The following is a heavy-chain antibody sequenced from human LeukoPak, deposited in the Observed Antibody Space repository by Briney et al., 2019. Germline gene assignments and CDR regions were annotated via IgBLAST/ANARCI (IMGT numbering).Heavy chain of an antibody. CDR2: ISSGGNST. CDR3: AKGGAVQLWLLPDF. CDR1: GFTFNSYA. V-gene: IGHV3-23*01. Sequence: PGGSLRLSCAASGFTFNSYAMKWVRQAPGKGLEWVSSISSGGNSTYYAGSVKGRFTISRDNSKNTLYLQMNSLRAEDTALYYCAKGGAVQLWLLPDFWGQGTLVTVSS. D-gene: IGHD1-1*01. J-gene: IGHJ4*02.